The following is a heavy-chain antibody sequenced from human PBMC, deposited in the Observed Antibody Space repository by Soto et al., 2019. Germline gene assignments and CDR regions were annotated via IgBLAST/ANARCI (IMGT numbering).Heavy chain of an antibody. CDR1: GFTFSSYW. V-gene: IGHV3-74*01. CDR3: ARVAPYYYDSSGYYYDAYWFDP. J-gene: IGHJ5*02. D-gene: IGHD3-22*01. Sequence: PGESLKISCAASGFTFSSYWMHWVRQAPGKGLVWVSRINSDGSSTSYADSVKGRFTISRDNAKNTLYLQMNSLRAEDTAVYYCARVAPYYYDSSGYYYDAYWFDPWGQGTLVTVSS. CDR2: INSDGSST.